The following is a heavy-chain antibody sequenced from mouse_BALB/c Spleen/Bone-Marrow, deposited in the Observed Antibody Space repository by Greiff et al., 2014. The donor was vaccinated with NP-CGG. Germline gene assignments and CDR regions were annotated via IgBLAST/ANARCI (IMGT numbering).Heavy chain of an antibody. V-gene: IGHV5-4*02. D-gene: IGHD2-10*02. CDR3: ARSGERYGAMDY. CDR1: GFTFSDYY. J-gene: IGHJ4*01. Sequence: VQLKESGGGLVKPGGSLKLSCAASGFTFSDYYMCWIRQTPEKRLEWGATISDGGSYTYYPDSVKGRFAISRDNAKNSLYLQMSSLKSEDTAMYYCARSGERYGAMDYWGQGTSVTVSS. CDR2: ISDGGSYT.